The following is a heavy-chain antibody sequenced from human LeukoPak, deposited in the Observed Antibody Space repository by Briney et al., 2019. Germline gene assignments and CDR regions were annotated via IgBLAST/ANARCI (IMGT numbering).Heavy chain of an antibody. J-gene: IGHJ4*02. V-gene: IGHV3-33*01. Sequence: GRSLRLSCAASGFTFSSYGMHWVRQAPGKGLEWVAVIWYDGSNKYYADSVKGRFTISRDNSKNTLYLQMNSLRAEDTAVYYCAREGRAYYYGSGSPFDYWGQGTLVTVSS. CDR2: IWYDGSNK. D-gene: IGHD3-10*01. CDR3: AREGRAYYYGSGSPFDY. CDR1: GFTFSSYG.